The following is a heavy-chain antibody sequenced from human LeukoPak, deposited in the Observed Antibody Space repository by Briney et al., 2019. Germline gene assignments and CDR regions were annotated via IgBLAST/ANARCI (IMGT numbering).Heavy chain of an antibody. J-gene: IGHJ5*02. Sequence: PSETLSLTCAVSGWSFSGYYWSWIRQPPGKGLEWIGEINHSGSTNYNPSLKSRVTISVDTSKNQFSLKLSSVTAADTAVYYCARGVPYSGSYYSWFDPWGQGTLVTVSS. CDR3: ARGVPYSGSYYSWFDP. CDR2: INHSGST. V-gene: IGHV4-34*01. D-gene: IGHD1-26*01. CDR1: GWSFSGYY.